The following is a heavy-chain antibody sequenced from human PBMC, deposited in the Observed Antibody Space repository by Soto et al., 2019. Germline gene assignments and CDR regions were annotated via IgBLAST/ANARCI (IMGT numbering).Heavy chain of an antibody. CDR3: ASGGYDYLWGTYRPVY. V-gene: IGHV4-34*01. Sequence: SETQSLTCDVYGGSFSGYYWTWIRQPPAKGLEWIGEINDSERTNYNPSLKSRVTMSVDTSKNQFSLRLRSVTAADTAVYYCASGGYDYLWGTYRPVYWGQGTLVTVSS. J-gene: IGHJ4*02. CDR2: INDSERT. D-gene: IGHD3-16*02. CDR1: GGSFSGYY.